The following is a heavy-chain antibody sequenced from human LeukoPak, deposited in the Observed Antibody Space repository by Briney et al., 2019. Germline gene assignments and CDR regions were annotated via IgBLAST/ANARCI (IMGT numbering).Heavy chain of an antibody. J-gene: IGHJ5*02. CDR2: IKPNSGDT. V-gene: IGHV1-2*02. CDR3: ATNILVRDIINWFDP. D-gene: IGHD3-10*01. Sequence: GASVKVSCKASGYTFTSYGISWVRQAPRQGLEWMGWIKPNSGDTRSAQKFQGRVIMTRDTSTGTAYMELSSLRYDDTAVYYCATNILVRDIINWFDPWGQGTLVTVSS. CDR1: GYTFTSYG.